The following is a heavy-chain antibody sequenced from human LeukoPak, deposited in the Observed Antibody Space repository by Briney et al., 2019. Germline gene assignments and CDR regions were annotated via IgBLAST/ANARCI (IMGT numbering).Heavy chain of an antibody. V-gene: IGHV3-48*03. Sequence: GGSLRLSCAATGFTFSNYAIHWGRQAPGKGLEWVSYISSSGGTIHYADSVKGRFTISRDNAKNSLYLQMNSLRAEDTALYYCAREGRNWNDLDYWGQGTLVTVST. CDR1: GFTFSNYA. CDR3: AREGRNWNDLDY. D-gene: IGHD1-20*01. J-gene: IGHJ4*02. CDR2: ISSSGGTI.